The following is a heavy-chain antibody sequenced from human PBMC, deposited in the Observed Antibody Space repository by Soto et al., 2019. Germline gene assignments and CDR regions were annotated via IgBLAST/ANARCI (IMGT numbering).Heavy chain of an antibody. Sequence: SETLSLTCAVYGGSFSGYYWSWIRQPPGKGLEWIGEINHSGSTNYNPSLKSRVTISVDTSKNQFSLKLSSVTAADTAVYYCARGSGYSSSWYGGSRSLVPPSYYYGMDVWGQGTTVTVSS. CDR3: ARGSGYSSSWYGGSRSLVPPSYYYGMDV. D-gene: IGHD6-13*01. V-gene: IGHV4-34*01. J-gene: IGHJ6*02. CDR2: INHSGST. CDR1: GGSFSGYY.